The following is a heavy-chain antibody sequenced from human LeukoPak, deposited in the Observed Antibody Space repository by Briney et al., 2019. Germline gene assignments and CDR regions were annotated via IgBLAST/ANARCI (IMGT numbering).Heavy chain of an antibody. CDR3: ARALINVDTAMATEDYFDY. Sequence: SVKVSCKASGGTFSSYAISWVPPAPGQGLEWMGGIIPIFGTENYAQKSQGRVTITADESTSTAYMELSSLRSEGTAVYYCARALINVDTAMATEDYFDYWGQGTLVTVSS. J-gene: IGHJ4*02. CDR1: GGTFSSYA. V-gene: IGHV1-69*13. D-gene: IGHD5-18*01. CDR2: IIPIFGTE.